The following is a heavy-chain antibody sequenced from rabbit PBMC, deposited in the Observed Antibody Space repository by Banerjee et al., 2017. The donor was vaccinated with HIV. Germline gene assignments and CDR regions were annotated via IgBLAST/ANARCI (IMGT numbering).Heavy chain of an antibody. CDR1: GFSFSSSYD. J-gene: IGHJ2*01. V-gene: IGHV1S40*01. CDR3: VRVSGWGGGAFDP. CDR2: IWTASTGTT. Sequence: QSLEESGGDLVKPGGTLTLTCKASGFSFSSSYDMCWVRQAPGKGLEWIACIWTASTGTTYYASWAKGRFTISETSSTTVTLQMTSLTAADTATYFCVRVSGWGGGAFDPWGPGTLVTVS. D-gene: IGHD4-1*01.